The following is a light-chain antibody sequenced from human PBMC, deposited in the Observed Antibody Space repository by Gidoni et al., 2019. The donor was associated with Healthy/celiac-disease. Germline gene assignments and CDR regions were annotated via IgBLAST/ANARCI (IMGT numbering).Light chain of an antibody. CDR3: QQSYSTPLT. J-gene: IGKJ4*01. Sequence: DIQLTQSPSSLSASVGDRVTITCRASQRISSYLNWYQQTPGNAPKLLIYAASSLQSGVPSRFSGSGSVTDFTLTLSSLQPEDFATYFFQQSYSTPLTFGGXTKVEIK. CDR2: AAS. V-gene: IGKV1-39*01. CDR1: QRISSY.